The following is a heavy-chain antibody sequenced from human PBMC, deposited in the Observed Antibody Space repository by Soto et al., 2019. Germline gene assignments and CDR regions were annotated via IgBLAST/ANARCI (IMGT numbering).Heavy chain of an antibody. Sequence: ASVKVSCKASGYAFTSYAMHWVRQAPGQRLEWMGWINAGNGNTKYSQKFQGRVTITRDTSASTAYMELSSLRSEDTAVYYCARELHYYDSSGYYDYWGQGTLVTVSS. J-gene: IGHJ4*02. D-gene: IGHD3-22*01. CDR3: ARELHYYDSSGYYDY. CDR2: INAGNGNT. CDR1: GYAFTSYA. V-gene: IGHV1-3*01.